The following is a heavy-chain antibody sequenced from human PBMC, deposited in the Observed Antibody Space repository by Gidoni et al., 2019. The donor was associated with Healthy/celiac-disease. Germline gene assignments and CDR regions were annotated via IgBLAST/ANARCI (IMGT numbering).Heavy chain of an antibody. V-gene: IGHV3-30*18. CDR3: AKVKLQWFGEAYFDY. J-gene: IGHJ4*02. CDR1: GFIFSSFG. D-gene: IGHD3-10*01. CDR2: ISYDGSNE. Sequence: QVQLVESGGGVVQPGRSLRLSCAASGFIFSSFGMHWVRQAPGRGLEWVALISYDGSNEYYADSVKGRFTISRDNSKDTLDLQMNSLRAEDTAVYYCAKVKLQWFGEAYFDYWGQGTLVTVSS.